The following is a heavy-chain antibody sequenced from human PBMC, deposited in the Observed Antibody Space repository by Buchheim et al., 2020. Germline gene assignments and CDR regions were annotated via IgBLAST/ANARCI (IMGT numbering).Heavy chain of an antibody. J-gene: IGHJ4*02. Sequence: QVQLQESGPGLVKPSQTLSLTCSVSGGSISTGEYYWSWIRQPPGKGLEWIGYIYYSGSTYYNPSLKSRVPISLDTSKNQFSLNLSAVTAADTAVYYCARERRLELPIDWGQGTL. CDR1: GGSISTGEYY. CDR3: ARERRLELPID. D-gene: IGHD1-7*01. V-gene: IGHV4-30-4*01. CDR2: IYYSGST.